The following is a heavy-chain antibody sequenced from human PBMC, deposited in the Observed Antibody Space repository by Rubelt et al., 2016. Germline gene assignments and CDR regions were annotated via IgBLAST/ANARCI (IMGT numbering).Heavy chain of an antibody. CDR2: INPSSVGT. CDR3: ARLLATSGYYYFDY. V-gene: IGHV1-2*02. CDR1: GYTFTGSS. J-gene: IGHJ4*02. Sequence: QVQLVQSGAEVKKTGASVKVSCTASGYTFTGSSLHWVRQAPGQGLEWMGWINPSSVGTGYAQKFHGRVTMTRDKSMRTAYMELIRLRSDDTAVYYCARLLATSGYYYFDYWGQGTLVTVSS. D-gene: IGHD2-2*01.